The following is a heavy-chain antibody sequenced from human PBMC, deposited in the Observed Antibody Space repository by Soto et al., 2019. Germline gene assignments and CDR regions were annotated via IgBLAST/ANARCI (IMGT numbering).Heavy chain of an antibody. CDR3: AKSIVATIALDY. CDR2: IYPGDSDT. CDR1: GYSFTSYW. J-gene: IGHJ4*02. Sequence: PGESLKISCKGSGYSFTSYWIGWVRQMPGKGLEWMGIIYPGDSDTRYSPSFQGQVTISRDNSRNTLYLQMNSLRAEDTAVYYCAKSIVATIALDYWGQGTLVTVSS. D-gene: IGHD5-12*01. V-gene: IGHV5-51*01.